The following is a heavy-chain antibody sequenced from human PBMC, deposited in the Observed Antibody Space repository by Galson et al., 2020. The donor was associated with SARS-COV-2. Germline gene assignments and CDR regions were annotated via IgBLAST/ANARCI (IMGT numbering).Heavy chain of an antibody. CDR1: GFTFTTAW. V-gene: IGHV3-15*01. CDR2: IKTKHEHKTT. J-gene: IGHJ4*02. CDR3: TTVMSGGSGFFTK. Sequence: GESLKLSCAASGFTFTTAWMSWVRPAPGMGLEWVGRIKTKHEHKTTDYAAPVKGRFSISRDDSKNTLYLQMNSLKTEDTAVYYCTTVMSGGSGFFTKWGQGTLVTVSS. D-gene: IGHD6-19*01.